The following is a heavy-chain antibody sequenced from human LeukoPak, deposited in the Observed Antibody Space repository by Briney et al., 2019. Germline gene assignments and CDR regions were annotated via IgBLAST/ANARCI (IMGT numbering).Heavy chain of an antibody. CDR3: ASYCSSTSCYHLDAFDI. Sequence: SETLSLTCAVYGGSFSGYYWSWIRQPPGKGLEWIGEINHSGSTNYNPSLKSRVTISVDTSKNQFSLKLSSVTAADTAVYYCASYCSSTSCYHLDAFDIWGQGTMVTVSS. CDR1: GGSFSGYY. V-gene: IGHV4-34*01. CDR2: INHSGST. J-gene: IGHJ3*02. D-gene: IGHD2-2*01.